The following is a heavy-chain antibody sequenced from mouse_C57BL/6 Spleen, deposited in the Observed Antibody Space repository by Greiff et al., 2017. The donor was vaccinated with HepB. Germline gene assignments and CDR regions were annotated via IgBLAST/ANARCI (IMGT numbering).Heavy chain of an antibody. D-gene: IGHD1-3*01. CDR3: TRQDNGNNYFDY. J-gene: IGHJ2*01. CDR2: IRNKANNHAT. Sequence: EVKLEEPGGGLVQPGGSMKFSCAASGFTFTDAWMDWVRQSPEKGLEWVAVIRNKANNHATYYAESVKGRFTVSRDDSKSSVYLQINSLRAEDTGICERTRQDNGNNYFDYWGQGTTLTVSS. CDR1: GFTFTDAW. V-gene: IGHV6-6*01.